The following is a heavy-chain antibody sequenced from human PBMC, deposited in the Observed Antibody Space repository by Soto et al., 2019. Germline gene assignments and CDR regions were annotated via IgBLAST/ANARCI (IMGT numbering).Heavy chain of an antibody. CDR1: GFTFSNYN. J-gene: IGHJ4*02. CDR3: AKFGRATTKSSTPDYIAY. V-gene: IGHV3-23*01. Sequence: PVGSLRLSYVASGFTFSNYNMNWVRQAPGKGLEWVSSISGSGGGTYYADSVKGRFTFSRDNSKNTLYLQMNSLRAEDTAVYYCAKFGRATTKSSTPDYIAYCGKGALVTVSS. CDR2: ISGSGGGT. D-gene: IGHD1-1*01.